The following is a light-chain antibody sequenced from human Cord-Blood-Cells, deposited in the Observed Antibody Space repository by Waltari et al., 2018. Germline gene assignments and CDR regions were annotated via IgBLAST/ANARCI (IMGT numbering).Light chain of an antibody. Sequence: DIQMTQSPSSLSASVGDRVTITCRASQSISSYLNWYQQKPGKAPKLLIYAASSLQSGVPSRFSGSGSGTDFTLTISSLQPEDFATYYGQQSYSTPITVGQGTRLEIK. V-gene: IGKV1-39*01. CDR3: QQSYSTPIT. CDR1: QSISSY. J-gene: IGKJ5*01. CDR2: AAS.